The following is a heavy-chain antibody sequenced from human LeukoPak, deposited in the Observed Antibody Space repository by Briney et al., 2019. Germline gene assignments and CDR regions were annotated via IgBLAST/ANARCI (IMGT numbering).Heavy chain of an antibody. Sequence: PGGSLRLSCAASGFTVSSNYMSWVRQAPGKGLEWVSVIYSGGSTYYADSVKGRFTISRHNSKNTLYLQMNSLRAEDTAVYYCARKYYYGSDHYFDYWGQGTLVTVSS. D-gene: IGHD3-10*01. J-gene: IGHJ4*02. CDR3: ARKYYYGSDHYFDY. V-gene: IGHV3-53*04. CDR2: IYSGGST. CDR1: GFTVSSNY.